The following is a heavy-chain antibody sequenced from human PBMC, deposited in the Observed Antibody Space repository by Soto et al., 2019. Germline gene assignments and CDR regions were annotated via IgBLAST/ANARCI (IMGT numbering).Heavy chain of an antibody. D-gene: IGHD2-21*02. CDR1: GYSFSSYW. CDR3: VRQQMVTTDIDS. V-gene: IGHV5-51*01. J-gene: IGHJ4*02. Sequence: PGESLKISCKGSGYSFSSYWIGWVRQMPGKGLEWMGSISPSDSDTRYSPSFRGQVIISADKSIITAYLQWSSLKASDSATYYCVRQQMVTTDIDSWGQGTLVTVSS. CDR2: ISPSDSDT.